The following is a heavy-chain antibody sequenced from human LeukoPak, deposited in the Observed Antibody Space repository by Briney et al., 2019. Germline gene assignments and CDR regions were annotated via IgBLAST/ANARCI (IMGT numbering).Heavy chain of an antibody. Sequence: SETQSLTCTVSGGSISSYYWSWIRQPPGKGLEWIGYIYYSGSTNYNPSLKSRVTISVDTSKNQFSLKLSSVTAADTAVYYCARFNSAVAAIDYWGQGTLVTVSS. J-gene: IGHJ4*02. CDR2: IYYSGST. CDR1: GGSISSYY. D-gene: IGHD2/OR15-2a*01. V-gene: IGHV4-59*01. CDR3: ARFNSAVAAIDY.